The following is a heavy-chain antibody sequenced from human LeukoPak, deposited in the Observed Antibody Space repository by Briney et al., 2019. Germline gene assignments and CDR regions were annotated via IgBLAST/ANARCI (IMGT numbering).Heavy chain of an antibody. Sequence: GGSLRLPCAASGFTFSSYAMSWVRQAPGKGLEWVSAISGSGGSTYYADSVKGRFTISRDNSKNTLYLQMNSLRAEDTAVYYCARVYDSSSYYYGSWDYWGQGTLVTVSS. J-gene: IGHJ4*02. V-gene: IGHV3-23*01. CDR3: ARVYDSSSYYYGSWDY. CDR1: GFTFSSYA. CDR2: ISGSGGST. D-gene: IGHD3-22*01.